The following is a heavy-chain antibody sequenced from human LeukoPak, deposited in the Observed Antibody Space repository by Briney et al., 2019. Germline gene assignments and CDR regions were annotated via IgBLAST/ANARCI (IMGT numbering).Heavy chain of an antibody. D-gene: IGHD6-6*01. V-gene: IGHV3-30*04. CDR1: GFTFNNYA. CDR2: ISFDGSEN. Sequence: GGSLRLSCAASGFTFNNYAMHWVRQAPGKGLEWVAIISFDGSENYYADSVKGRFTISRDSSKNTLDLQMNSLRREDAAVYYCARGSSSGDLSGLIDYCGQGTLAPVSS. J-gene: IGHJ4*02. CDR3: ARGSSSGDLSGLIDY.